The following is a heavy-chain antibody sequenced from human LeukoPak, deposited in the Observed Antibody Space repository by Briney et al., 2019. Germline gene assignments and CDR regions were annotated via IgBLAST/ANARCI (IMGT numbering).Heavy chain of an antibody. CDR3: ARALGAFDI. CDR2: ISQNGDS. CDR1: GGSINSGDYY. J-gene: IGHJ3*02. Sequence: SETLSLTCTVSGGSINSGDYYWGWIRQSPGKGLEWIAEISQNGDSNYNMSLKSRVTISLDKSKNQVSLKLNSVTAADTAVYYCARALGAFDIWGQGTMVTVSS. V-gene: IGHV4-61*05.